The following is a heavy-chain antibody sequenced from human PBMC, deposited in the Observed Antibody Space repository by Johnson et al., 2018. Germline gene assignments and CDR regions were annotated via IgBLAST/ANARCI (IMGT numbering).Heavy chain of an antibody. CDR1: GFTFGDYG. D-gene: IGHD3-9*01. V-gene: IGHV3-49*03. J-gene: IGHJ6*02. CDR2: IRNRAYGGTT. Sequence: EVQLVESGGGSVQPGRSLRLSCTPFGFTFGDYGMSWFRQAPGKRLEWLGLIRNRAYGGTTEYAASVKGRFTISRDDSKSIAYLQMNSLKIEYTAVYYCTRDMTCTMTGYYPHYYYGMDVWGQGTTVTVSS. CDR3: TRDMTCTMTGYYPHYYYGMDV.